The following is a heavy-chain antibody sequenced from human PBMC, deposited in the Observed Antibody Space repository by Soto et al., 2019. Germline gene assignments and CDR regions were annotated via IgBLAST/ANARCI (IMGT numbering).Heavy chain of an antibody. D-gene: IGHD6-13*01. V-gene: IGHV3-30*18. CDR1: GFTFSSYG. CDR3: AKDSSSCLDY. CDR2: ISYDGSNK. Sequence: GGSLRLSCAASGFTFSSYGMHWVRQAPGKGLEWVAVISYDGSNKYYADSVKGRFTIPRDNSKNTLYLQMNSLRAEDTAVYYCAKDSSSCLDYWGQGTLVTVSS. J-gene: IGHJ4*02.